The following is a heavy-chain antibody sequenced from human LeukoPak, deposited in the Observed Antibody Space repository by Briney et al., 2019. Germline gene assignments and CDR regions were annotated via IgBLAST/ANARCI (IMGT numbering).Heavy chain of an antibody. CDR3: ARGIDY. CDR1: GFTFSSYW. CDR2: INSDGSST. V-gene: IGHV3-74*01. J-gene: IGHJ4*02. Sequence: GGSLRLSCAASGFTFSSYWMHWVRQAPGKGLVWVSRINSDGSSTSYADSVRGRFTISRDTSKNMVFLQMNSLRVEDTAVYYCARGIDYWGRGTLVTVSS.